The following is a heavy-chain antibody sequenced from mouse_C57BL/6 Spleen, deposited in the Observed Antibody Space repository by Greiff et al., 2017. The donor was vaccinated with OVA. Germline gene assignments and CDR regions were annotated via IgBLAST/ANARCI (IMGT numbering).Heavy chain of an antibody. CDR1: EYEFPSHD. Sequence: ELKLVESGGGLVQPGESLTLSCESNEYEFPSHDMSWVRKTPEKRLELVAAINSDGGSSYYPDTMERRFIISRDNEKKTLFLQISSLRCEDTDLYYCARTEYDGAWFAYWGQGTLVTVSA. V-gene: IGHV5-2*01. CDR2: INSDGGSS. D-gene: IGHD2-14*01. J-gene: IGHJ3*01. CDR3: ARTEYDGAWFAY.